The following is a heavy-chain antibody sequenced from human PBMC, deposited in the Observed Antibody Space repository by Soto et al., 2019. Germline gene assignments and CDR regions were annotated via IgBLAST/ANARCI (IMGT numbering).Heavy chain of an antibody. CDR3: ASHSSHSPFFEF. V-gene: IGHV4-30-4*02. D-gene: IGHD6-13*01. Sequence: SETLSITCTVSGGSISSGDYYWSWIRQPPGKGLEWIGYIYYSGSTYYSPSLKSRVTISVDTSKNQFSLKLSSVTAADTAVYYCASHSSHSPFFEFWGQGTRVTVSS. CDR2: IYYSGST. CDR1: GGSISSGDYY. J-gene: IGHJ4*02.